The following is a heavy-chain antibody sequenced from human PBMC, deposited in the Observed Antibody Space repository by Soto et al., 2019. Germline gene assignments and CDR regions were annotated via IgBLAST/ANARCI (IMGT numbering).Heavy chain of an antibody. CDR1: GFTFSSYA. CDR3: ARRNWNYGAFDI. J-gene: IGHJ3*02. Sequence: PGGSLRLSCAASGFTFSSYAMSWVRQAPGKGLEWVSGISGSVSSTYYADSVKGRFTISRDNSKNTLYLQMNSLRAEDTAVYYCARRNWNYGAFDIWGQGTMVTVS. CDR2: ISGSVSST. D-gene: IGHD1-7*01. V-gene: IGHV3-23*01.